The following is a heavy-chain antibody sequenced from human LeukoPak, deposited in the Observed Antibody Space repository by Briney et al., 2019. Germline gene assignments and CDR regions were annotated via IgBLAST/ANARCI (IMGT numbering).Heavy chain of an antibody. D-gene: IGHD6-13*01. V-gene: IGHV3-33*01. CDR2: IWYDGSNK. Sequence: GGSLRLSCAASGFTFSSYGMHWVRQAPGKGLEWVAVIWYDGSNKYYADSVKGRFTISRDNSKNTLYLQMNSLRAEDTAVYYCARDGTTSAGTRPAGLDYWGQGTLVTVSS. J-gene: IGHJ4*02. CDR3: ARDGTTSAGTRPAGLDY. CDR1: GFTFSSYG.